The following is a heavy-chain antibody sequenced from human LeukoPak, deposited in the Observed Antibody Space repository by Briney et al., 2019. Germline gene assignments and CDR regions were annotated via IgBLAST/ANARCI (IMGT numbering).Heavy chain of an antibody. Sequence: MGIINPSGGSTSYAQKFQGRVTMTRDTSTSTVYMELSSLRSEDTAVYYCARTVYSSSWHDYWGQGTLVTVSS. CDR2: INPSGGST. D-gene: IGHD6-13*01. CDR3: ARTVYSSSWHDY. J-gene: IGHJ4*02. V-gene: IGHV1-46*01.